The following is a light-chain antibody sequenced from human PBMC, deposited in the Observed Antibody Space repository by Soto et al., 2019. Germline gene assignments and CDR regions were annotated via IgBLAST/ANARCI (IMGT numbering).Light chain of an antibody. J-gene: IGKJ5*01. Sequence: EVVLTQSPATLSLSPGERATLSCRASQSVSTYVAWYQQRPGQAPRLLIYDASNRATGIPARFSGSGSGTDFTLTISSLEPEDFALYYCQQRTNWPPMITFGQGTRLELK. CDR2: DAS. CDR1: QSVSTY. V-gene: IGKV3-11*01. CDR3: QQRTNWPPMIT.